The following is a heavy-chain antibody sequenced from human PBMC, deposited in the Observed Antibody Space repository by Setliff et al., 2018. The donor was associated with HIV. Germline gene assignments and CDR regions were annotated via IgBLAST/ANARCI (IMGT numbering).Heavy chain of an antibody. J-gene: IGHJ4*02. CDR2: IYYSGTT. CDR1: GGSISSRNYY. D-gene: IGHD2-2*01. Sequence: SETLSLTCTVSGGSISSRNYYWAWIRQPPGKGLEWIGTIYYSGTTHYNPSLNSRVIISTDTSKNQFSLRLNSVTVADTAVYYCARVRLRVPPSIFDYWGMGSLVTVSS. V-gene: IGHV4-39*07. CDR3: ARVRLRVPPSIFDY.